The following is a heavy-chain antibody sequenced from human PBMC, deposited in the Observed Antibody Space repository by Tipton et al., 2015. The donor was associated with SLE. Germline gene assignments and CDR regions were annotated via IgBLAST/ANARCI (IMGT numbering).Heavy chain of an antibody. CDR1: GGSISSHY. CDR2: IYYSGST. D-gene: IGHD1-26*01. V-gene: IGHV4-59*11. J-gene: IGHJ3*02. Sequence: TLSLTCTVSGGSISSHYWSWIRQPPGKGLEWIGYIYYSGSTNYNPSLKSRVTISVDTSKNQFSLQLNSVTPEDTAVYYCARDRGELLGDAFDIWGQGTMVTVSS. CDR3: ARDRGELLGDAFDI.